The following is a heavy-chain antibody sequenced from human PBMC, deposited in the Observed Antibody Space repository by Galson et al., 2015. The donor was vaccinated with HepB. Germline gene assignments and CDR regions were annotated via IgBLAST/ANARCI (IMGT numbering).Heavy chain of an antibody. Sequence: SLRLSCAASGFTFSSYAMHWVRQAPGKGLEWVAVISYDGSNKYYADSVKGRFTISRDNSKNTLYLQMNSLRAEDTAVYYCARAGMRTTVTRGRYFDLWGRGTLVTVSS. D-gene: IGHD4-17*01. V-gene: IGHV3-30-3*01. CDR2: ISYDGSNK. J-gene: IGHJ2*01. CDR3: ARAGMRTTVTRGRYFDL. CDR1: GFTFSSYA.